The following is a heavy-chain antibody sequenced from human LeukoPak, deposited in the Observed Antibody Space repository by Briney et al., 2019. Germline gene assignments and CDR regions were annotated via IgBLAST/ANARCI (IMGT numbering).Heavy chain of an antibody. CDR1: GCNFSCYA. Sequence: GGSLTLCCRASGCNFSCYAVSGVPQATEKGLEWVSAISGSGGSTYYADSVKGRFTISRDNSKNTLYLQMNSLRAEDTAVYYCAKDLVYYDFWSGYYKDYYYYMDVWGKGTTVTVSS. CDR3: AKDLVYYDFWSGYYKDYYYYMDV. CDR2: ISGSGGST. V-gene: IGHV3-23*01. D-gene: IGHD3-3*01. J-gene: IGHJ6*03.